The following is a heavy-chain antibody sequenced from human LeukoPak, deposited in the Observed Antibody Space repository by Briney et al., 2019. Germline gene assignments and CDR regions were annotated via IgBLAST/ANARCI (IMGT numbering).Heavy chain of an antibody. J-gene: IGHJ3*02. CDR2: ISSSGSTI. D-gene: IGHD6-19*01. CDR1: GFTFSSYE. CDR3: ARDLGGSSGWYGNAFDI. V-gene: IGHV3-48*03. Sequence: GGSLRLSCAASGFTFSSYEMNWVRQAPGKGLEWVSYISSSGSTIYYADSVKGRFTISRDNAKNSLYLQMNSLRAEDTAVYYCARDLGGSSGWYGNAFDIWGQGTMVTVSS.